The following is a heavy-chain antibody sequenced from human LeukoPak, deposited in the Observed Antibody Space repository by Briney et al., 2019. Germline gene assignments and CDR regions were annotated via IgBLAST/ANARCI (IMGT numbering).Heavy chain of an antibody. CDR1: GGSISSYY. D-gene: IGHD4-23*01. CDR2: IYYSGST. V-gene: IGHV4-59*08. Sequence: PSETLSLTCTVSGGSISSYYWSWIRQPPGKGLEWIGYIYYSGSTNYNPSLKSRVTISVDTSKNQFSLKLSSVTAADTAVYYCARHAYGGSRFDYWGQGTLVTVSS. J-gene: IGHJ4*02. CDR3: ARHAYGGSRFDY.